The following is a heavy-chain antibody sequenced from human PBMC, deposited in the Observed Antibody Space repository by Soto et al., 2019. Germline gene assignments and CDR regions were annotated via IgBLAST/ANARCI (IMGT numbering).Heavy chain of an antibody. CDR3: AKPPSPRAAVMAV. CDR1: GFTFSSYA. CDR2: LSGSGGST. Sequence: EVQLLESGGGLVQPGGSLRLSCAASGFTFSSYAMSWVRQAPGKGLEWVSALSGSGGSTYYGDSVKGRFTISRANSKNTLYLQTNSLRTEDTAVYYCAKPPSPRAAVMAVWGQGTTVTVSS. V-gene: IGHV3-23*01. D-gene: IGHD6-13*01. J-gene: IGHJ6*02.